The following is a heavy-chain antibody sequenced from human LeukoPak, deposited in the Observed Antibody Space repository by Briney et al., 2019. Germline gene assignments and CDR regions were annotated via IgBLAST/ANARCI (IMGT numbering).Heavy chain of an antibody. V-gene: IGHV4-61*02. CDR2: IYNRGGT. D-gene: IGHD5-12*01. CDR3: ASLGGYDLYFDY. Sequence: SQTLSLTCTVSGGSISSGTNYWTWIRQPAGRGLEGIGRIYNRGGTDYNPSLKSRITISLDTSKNQFSLKLNSMTAADTAVYYCASLGGYDLYFDYWGQGTLVTVSS. CDR1: GGSISSGTNY. J-gene: IGHJ4*02.